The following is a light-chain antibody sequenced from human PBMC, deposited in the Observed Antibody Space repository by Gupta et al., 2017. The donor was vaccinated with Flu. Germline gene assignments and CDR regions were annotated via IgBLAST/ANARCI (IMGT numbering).Light chain of an antibody. CDR1: QSVNNN. J-gene: IGKJ1*01. CDR2: FAS. CDR3: QQYYNWPPWT. Sequence: EIVMTQSPATLSVSPGEKVTLPCRASQSVNNNLAWYQQKPGQAPRLLIYFASTRAPGVPARFSGSGSGTEFTLTISSLESEDFAVYYCQQYYNWPPWTFGQGTKVEVK. V-gene: IGKV3-15*01.